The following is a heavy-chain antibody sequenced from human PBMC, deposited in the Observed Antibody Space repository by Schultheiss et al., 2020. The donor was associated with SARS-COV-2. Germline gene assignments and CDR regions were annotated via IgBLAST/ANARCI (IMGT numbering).Heavy chain of an antibody. CDR2: ISSSGSTI. J-gene: IGHJ4*02. CDR1: GFTFSSYD. V-gene: IGHV3-48*03. D-gene: IGHD6-13*01. Sequence: GESLKISCAASGFTFSSYDMTWVRQAPGKGLEWLCYISSSGSTIYYADSVKGRFTISRDNARNSLYLQMNSLRAEDTAVYYCARGGDSTSWYGYLDFWGQGTLVTVSS. CDR3: ARGGDSTSWYGYLDF.